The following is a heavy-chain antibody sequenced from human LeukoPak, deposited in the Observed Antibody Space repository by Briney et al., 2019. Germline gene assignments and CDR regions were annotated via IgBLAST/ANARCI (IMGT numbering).Heavy chain of an antibody. J-gene: IGHJ4*02. CDR2: IYSGGST. Sequence: GGSLRLSCAASGFTFDDYAMHWVRQVPGKGLEWVSVIYSGGSTYYADSVKGRFTISRDNSKNTLYLQTNSLRAEDTAVYYCASGPRGYSYGYLDYWGQGTLVTVSS. V-gene: IGHV3-53*01. CDR3: ASGPRGYSYGYLDY. D-gene: IGHD5-18*01. CDR1: GFTFDDYA.